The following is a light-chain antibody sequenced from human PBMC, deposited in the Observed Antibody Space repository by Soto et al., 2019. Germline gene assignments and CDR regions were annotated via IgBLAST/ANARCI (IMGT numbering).Light chain of an antibody. CDR1: TSDVGGYSY. J-gene: IGLJ1*01. V-gene: IGLV2-14*03. CDR3: TSYTEIATLVV. Sequence: QSALTQPASLSGSPGQSITLSCTGTTSDVGGYSYVSWYQQHPGKAPKLLFYDVNNRPSGVSGRFSASKSGNTASLTISGLQAEDEADYYCTSYTEIATLVVFGTGTKVTVL. CDR2: DVN.